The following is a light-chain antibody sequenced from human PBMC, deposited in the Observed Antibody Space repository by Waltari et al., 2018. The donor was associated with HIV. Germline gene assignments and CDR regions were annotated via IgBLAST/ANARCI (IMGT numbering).Light chain of an antibody. CDR3: QQYHNWPPWT. J-gene: IGKJ1*01. V-gene: IGKV3-15*01. Sequence: EIVMTQSPATLSVSPGGRATLSCRASQSVSTNLAWYQQKPGQAPRLLISDASSRATGAPARCSGSASGTEFTLTISNLQSEDFAVYYCQQYHNWPPWTFGQGTKVEI. CDR2: DAS. CDR1: QSVSTN.